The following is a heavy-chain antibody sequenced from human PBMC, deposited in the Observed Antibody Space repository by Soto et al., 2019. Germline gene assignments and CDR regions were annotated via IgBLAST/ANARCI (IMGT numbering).Heavy chain of an antibody. D-gene: IGHD6-6*01. V-gene: IGHV3-23*01. CDR1: GFTFSSYA. Sequence: GGSLRLSCAASGFTFSSYAMSWVRQAPGKGLEWVSAISGSGGSTYYADSVKGRFTISRDNSKNTLYLQMNSLRAEDMAVYYSAPGNGSSSLFDYGAQEPLVTVPS. J-gene: IGHJ4*02. CDR2: ISGSGGST. CDR3: APGNGSSSLFDY.